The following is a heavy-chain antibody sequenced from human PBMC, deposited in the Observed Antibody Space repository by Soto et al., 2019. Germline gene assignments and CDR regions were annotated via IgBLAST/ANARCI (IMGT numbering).Heavy chain of an antibody. J-gene: IGHJ4*02. CDR2: VFYSGTA. V-gene: IGHV4-31*03. D-gene: IGHD5-18*01. CDR3: ARVIGYSYGLDY. CDR1: GDSISTNAYY. Sequence: SETLSLTCTVSGDSISTNAYYWGWIRQHPGKGLEWIGYVFYSGTAFYNPSLKSRVTISVDTSENQFSLKLSSVTAEDTAVYYCARVIGYSYGLDYWGQGTLVTVSS.